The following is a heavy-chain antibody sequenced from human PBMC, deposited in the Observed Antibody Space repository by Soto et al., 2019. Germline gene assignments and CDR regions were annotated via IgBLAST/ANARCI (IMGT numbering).Heavy chain of an antibody. V-gene: IGHV1-58*01. CDR1: GLTFTSSA. J-gene: IGHJ4*02. CDR3: AAGGGFDDYVWGNYRHNLFDY. CDR2: IVVGSGNT. Sequence: SVKVSCKASGLTFTSSAVQRGRKARGQRLEWLGWIVVGSGNTYYAQKFQERVTITRGMPASTAYMELSSLRSEDTAVYYCAAGGGFDDYVWGNYRHNLFDYWGQGTLVPVSS. D-gene: IGHD3-16*02.